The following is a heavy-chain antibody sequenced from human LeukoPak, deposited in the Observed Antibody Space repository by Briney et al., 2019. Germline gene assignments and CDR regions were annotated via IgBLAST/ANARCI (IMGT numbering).Heavy chain of an antibody. CDR3: AHGGLYYLDY. D-gene: IGHD3-10*01. V-gene: IGHV3-23*01. CDR2: ISGSGNT. Sequence: GGSLRLSCAASGLTFSNYAMRWVRQAPGKGLEWVSAISGSGNTYYADSVKGRFNISRDISKNTLYLQMNSLRAEDTAVYYCAHGGLYYLDYWGQGTLVTVSS. J-gene: IGHJ4*02. CDR1: GLTFSNYA.